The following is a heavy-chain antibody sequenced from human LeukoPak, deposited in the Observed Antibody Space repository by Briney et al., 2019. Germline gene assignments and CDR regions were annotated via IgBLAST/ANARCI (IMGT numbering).Heavy chain of an antibody. CDR2: IKQDGSEK. V-gene: IGHV3-7*03. CDR3: ARPNWNDYRAWDY. Sequence: PGGSLRLSCAASGFTFSSYWMSWVRQAPGKGLEWVANIKQDGSEKYYVDSVKGRFTISRDNAKNSLYLQMNSLRAEDTAVYYCARPNWNDYRAWDYWGQGTLVTVSS. CDR1: GFTFSSYW. J-gene: IGHJ4*02. D-gene: IGHD1-1*01.